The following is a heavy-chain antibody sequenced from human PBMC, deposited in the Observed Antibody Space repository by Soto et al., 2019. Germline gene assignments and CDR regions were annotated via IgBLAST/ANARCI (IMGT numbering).Heavy chain of an antibody. Sequence: GGSLRLSCAASGFTFSSYAMSWVRQAPGKGLEWVSAISGSGGSTYYADSVKGRFTISRDNSKNTLYLQMNSLRAEDTAVYYCAKGYYYDSSGYPQPNDYWGQGTLVTVSS. CDR3: AKGYYYDSSGYPQPNDY. V-gene: IGHV3-23*01. J-gene: IGHJ4*02. CDR2: ISGSGGST. CDR1: GFTFSSYA. D-gene: IGHD3-22*01.